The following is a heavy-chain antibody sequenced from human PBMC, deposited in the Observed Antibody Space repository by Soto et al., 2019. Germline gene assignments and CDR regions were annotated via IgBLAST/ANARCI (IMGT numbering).Heavy chain of an antibody. CDR2: ISGSGGST. J-gene: IGHJ4*02. CDR1: GFTFSSYA. D-gene: IGHD3-10*01. Sequence: QPGGSLRLSCAASGFTFSSYAMSWVRQAPGKGLEWVSAISGSGGSTYYADSVKGRFTISRDNSKNTLYLQMNSLRAEDTAVYYCAKDQSEDAWYGSGNGPVDYWGQGTLVTVSS. V-gene: IGHV3-23*01. CDR3: AKDQSEDAWYGSGNGPVDY.